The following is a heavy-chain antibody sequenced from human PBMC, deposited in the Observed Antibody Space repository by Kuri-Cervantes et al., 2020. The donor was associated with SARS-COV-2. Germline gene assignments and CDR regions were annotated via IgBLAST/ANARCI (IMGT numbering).Heavy chain of an antibody. CDR2: INQDGSAT. Sequence: ETLSLTCAVSGFTFRSYWMSWVRQAPGKGPEYVANINQDGSATYYVDSVKGRFTISRDNTESSLYLQMNSLRAEDTAVYYCVCDTNRVKVYWGQGTLVTVSS. V-gene: IGHV3-7*02. CDR1: GFTFRSYW. D-gene: IGHD5-18*01. J-gene: IGHJ4*02. CDR3: VCDTNRVKVY.